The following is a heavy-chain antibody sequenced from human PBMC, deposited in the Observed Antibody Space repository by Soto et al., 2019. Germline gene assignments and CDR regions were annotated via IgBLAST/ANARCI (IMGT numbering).Heavy chain of an antibody. CDR3: ARDGRYCGGDCYSYYYYYGMDV. Sequence: QVQLVESGGGVVQPGRSLRLSCAASGFTFSSYGMHWVRQAPGKGLEWVAVIWYDGSNKYYADSVKGRFTISRDNSKNTLYLQMNSLRAEDTAVYYCARDGRYCGGDCYSYYYYYGMDVWGQGTTVTVS. D-gene: IGHD2-21*02. CDR1: GFTFSSYG. J-gene: IGHJ6*02. CDR2: IWYDGSNK. V-gene: IGHV3-33*01.